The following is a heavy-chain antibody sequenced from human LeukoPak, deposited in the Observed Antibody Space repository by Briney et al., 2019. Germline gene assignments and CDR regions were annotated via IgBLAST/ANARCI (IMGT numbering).Heavy chain of an antibody. Sequence: PGGSLRLSCAASGFTFSSYWMHWVRQAPGKGLEWVSSISSSSSYIYYADSVKGRFTISRDNAKNSLYLQMNSLRAEDTAVYYCASHYTKDSPFDYWGQGTLVTVSS. CDR2: ISSSSSYI. CDR3: ASHYTKDSPFDY. V-gene: IGHV3-21*01. CDR1: GFTFSSYW. J-gene: IGHJ4*02. D-gene: IGHD2-2*02.